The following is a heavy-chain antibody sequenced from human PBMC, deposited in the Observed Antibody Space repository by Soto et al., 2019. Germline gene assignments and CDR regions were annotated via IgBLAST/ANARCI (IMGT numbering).Heavy chain of an antibody. Sequence: GASVKVSCKASGYTFTSYAMHWVRQAPGQRLEWMGWINAGNGNTKYSQKFQGRVTITRDTSASTAYMELSSLRSEDTAVYYCARDRGYCTNGVCYITGVHYGMDVWGQGTTVTVSS. CDR1: GYTFTSYA. CDR2: INAGNGNT. CDR3: ARDRGYCTNGVCYITGVHYGMDV. J-gene: IGHJ6*02. D-gene: IGHD2-8*01. V-gene: IGHV1-3*01.